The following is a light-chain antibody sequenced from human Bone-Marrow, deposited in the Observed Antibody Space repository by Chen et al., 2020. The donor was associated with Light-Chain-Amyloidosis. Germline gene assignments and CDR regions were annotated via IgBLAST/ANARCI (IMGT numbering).Light chain of an antibody. Sequence: QSALTQPAPVSGSPRQSITIPCTGTSSDVGSYTLVSWYQQHPGKAPKLMIYEVNKRPSGVSNRFSGSKSGNTASLTISGLQAEDEADYYCCSYAGSSTLVFGGGTKVTVL. V-gene: IGLV2-23*02. CDR2: EVN. J-gene: IGLJ3*02. CDR1: SSDVGSYTL. CDR3: CSYAGSSTLV.